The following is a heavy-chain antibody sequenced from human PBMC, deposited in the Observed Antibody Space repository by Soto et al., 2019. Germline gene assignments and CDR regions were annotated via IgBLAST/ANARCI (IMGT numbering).Heavy chain of an antibody. CDR2: IYHSGST. J-gene: IGHJ6*03. CDR3: AREGRLLQNNTNYYYYYMDV. D-gene: IGHD4-17*01. Sequence: SETLSLTCAVSSGSISSSNWWSWVRQPPGKGLEWIGEIYHSGSTNYNPSLKSRVTISVDKSKNQFSLKLSSVTAADTAVYYCAREGRLLQNNTNYYYYYMDVWGKGTTVTVSS. CDR1: SGSISSSNW. V-gene: IGHV4-4*02.